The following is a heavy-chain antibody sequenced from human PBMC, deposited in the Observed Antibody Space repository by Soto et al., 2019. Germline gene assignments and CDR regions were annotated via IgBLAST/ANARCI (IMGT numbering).Heavy chain of an antibody. D-gene: IGHD4-17*01. V-gene: IGHV1-2*04. CDR1: GYTFTRYH. CDR3: ARDLGYGEMDY. CDR2: INPNSGGT. J-gene: IGHJ4*02. Sequence: GGSMKVSCKASGYTFTRYHMHWVRQAPGQGLEWMGWINPNSGGTNYAQKFQGWVTMTRDTSISTAYMELSRLRSDDTAVYYCARDLGYGEMDYWGQGTLVTVS.